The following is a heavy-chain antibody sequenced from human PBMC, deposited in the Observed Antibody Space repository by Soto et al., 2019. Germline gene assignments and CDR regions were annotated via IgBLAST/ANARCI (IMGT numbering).Heavy chain of an antibody. V-gene: IGHV4-39*01. J-gene: IGHJ6*02. Sequence: SETLSLTCTVSGGSISSSSYYRGWIRQPPGKGLEWIGSIYYSGSTYYNPSLKSRVTISVDTSKNQFSLKLSSVTAADTAVYYCARQPLDIVVVPAAVYYYYGMDVWGQGTTVTVSS. CDR3: ARQPLDIVVVPAAVYYYYGMDV. CDR1: GGSISSSSYY. CDR2: IYYSGST. D-gene: IGHD2-2*03.